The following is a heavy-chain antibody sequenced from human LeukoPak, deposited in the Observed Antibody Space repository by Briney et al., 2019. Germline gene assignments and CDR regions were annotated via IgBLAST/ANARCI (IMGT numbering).Heavy chain of an antibody. CDR2: IYSGGST. J-gene: IGHJ4*02. V-gene: IGHV3-66*01. CDR1: GFTVSSNY. CDR3: ARDPNLLGGPN. D-gene: IGHD3-16*01. Sequence: GGSLRLSCAATGFTVSSNYMSWVRQAPGKGLEWVPVIYSGGSTYYADSVKGRFTISRDNSKNTLYLQMNSLRAEDTAVYYCARDPNLLGGPNWGQGTLVTVSS.